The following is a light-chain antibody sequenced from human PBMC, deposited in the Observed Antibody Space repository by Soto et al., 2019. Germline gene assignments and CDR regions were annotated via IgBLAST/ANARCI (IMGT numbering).Light chain of an antibody. CDR3: QQYGSSPPIT. CDR1: QSVSSSY. J-gene: IGKJ5*01. Sequence: IVLTQALRPMSLTPGERATLSCRASQSVSSSYLAWYQQKPGQAPRLLIYGASSRATGIPDRFSGSGSGTDFTLTISRLEPKDFAVYYCQQYGSSPPITCGQGTRLQIK. CDR2: GAS. V-gene: IGKV3-20*01.